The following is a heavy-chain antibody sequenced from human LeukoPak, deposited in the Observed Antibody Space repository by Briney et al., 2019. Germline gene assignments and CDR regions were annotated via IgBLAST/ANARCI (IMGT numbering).Heavy chain of an antibody. V-gene: IGHV3-64*01. CDR1: RFTFSSYA. J-gene: IGHJ4*02. CDR3: ARGVLARGSSGWYFDY. D-gene: IGHD6-19*01. Sequence: GGSLRLSCAASRFTFSSYAMHWVRQAPGKGLEYVSAISSNGGSTYYANSVKGRFTISRDNSKNTLYLQMGSLRAEDMAVYYCARGVLARGSSGWYFDYWGQGTLVTVSA. CDR2: ISSNGGST.